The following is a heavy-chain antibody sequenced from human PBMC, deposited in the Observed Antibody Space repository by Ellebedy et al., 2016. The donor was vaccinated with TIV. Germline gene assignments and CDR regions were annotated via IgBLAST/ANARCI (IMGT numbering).Heavy chain of an antibody. CDR3: AKDRVPDGRWNFDF. CDR1: GFTFSSYS. J-gene: IGHJ4*02. Sequence: GESLKISCAASGFTFSSYSMNWVRHAPGSGLEWVSGVLGGGTSTYYANSVKGRFTISRDNSKNTLFLQMTSLRADDTAVYYCAKDRVPDGRWNFDFWGQGTLVTVSS. D-gene: IGHD1-1*01. V-gene: IGHV3-23*01. CDR2: VLGGGTST.